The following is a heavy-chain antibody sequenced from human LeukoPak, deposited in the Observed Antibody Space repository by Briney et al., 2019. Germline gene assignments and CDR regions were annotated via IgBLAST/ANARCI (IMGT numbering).Heavy chain of an antibody. D-gene: IGHD5-12*01. Sequence: SETLSLTCAVYGGSFSGYYWSWIRQPPGKGLEWIGEINHSGSTNYNPSLKSRVTISVDTSKNQFSLKLSSVTAADTAVYYCARDRSGYDLWGQGTLVTVSS. J-gene: IGHJ4*02. CDR2: INHSGST. CDR3: ARDRSGYDL. V-gene: IGHV4-34*01. CDR1: GGSFSGYY.